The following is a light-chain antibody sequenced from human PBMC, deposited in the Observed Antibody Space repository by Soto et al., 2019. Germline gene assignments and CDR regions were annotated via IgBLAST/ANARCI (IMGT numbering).Light chain of an antibody. CDR2: AAS. V-gene: IGKV3-20*01. CDR1: QSVTSSY. Sequence: EIVLTQSPGTLSLSPGERATLSCRASQSVTSSYLAWYQQKPGQAPRLLIYAASSRATGIPDRFSGSGSGTDFTLTISRREPEDFAVYYCQQYGSSPWTFGQGTKVEI. J-gene: IGKJ1*01. CDR3: QQYGSSPWT.